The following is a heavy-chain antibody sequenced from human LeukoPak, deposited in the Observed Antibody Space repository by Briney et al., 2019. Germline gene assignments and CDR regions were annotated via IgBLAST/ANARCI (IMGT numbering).Heavy chain of an antibody. D-gene: IGHD2-2*01. CDR3: ATPYPREYCSSTTCYFNY. CDR2: IYPDDSDT. V-gene: IGHV5-51*01. CDR1: GYSFATYW. J-gene: IGHJ4*02. Sequence: GESLKISCKVSGYSFATYWIGWVRQMPGKGLEWMGIIYPDDSDTRYSPSFQGQDTISADKSISTAYLQWSSLKASDTAMYYCATPYPREYCSSTTCYFNYWGQGTLVTVSS.